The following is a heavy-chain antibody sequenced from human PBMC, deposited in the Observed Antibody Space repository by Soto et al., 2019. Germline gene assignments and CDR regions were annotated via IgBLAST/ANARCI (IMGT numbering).Heavy chain of an antibody. J-gene: IGHJ4*02. V-gene: IGHV4-38-2*01. CDR1: GYSISSGYY. CDR2: IYRSGST. CDR3: ARVRGNWDYTYFDY. D-gene: IGHD1-7*01. Sequence: SETLSLTCAVSGYSISSGYYWGWIRQPPGKGLEWIGSIYRSGSTYYNPSLKSPVTISVDTSKNQFSLKLSSVTAADTAVYYCARVRGNWDYTYFDYWGQGTLVTVSS.